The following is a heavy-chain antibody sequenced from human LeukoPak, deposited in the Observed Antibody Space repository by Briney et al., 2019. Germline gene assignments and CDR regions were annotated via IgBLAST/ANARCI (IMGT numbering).Heavy chain of an antibody. D-gene: IGHD3-22*01. CDR3: ARVGGSWYYDRSAFDI. J-gene: IGHJ3*02. CDR2: IYYSGST. CDR1: GGSFRSYY. V-gene: IGHV4-59*01. Sequence: SETLSLTCTVSGGSFRSYYWSWIRQPPGKGLEWIGYIYYSGSTNYNPSLKSRVTISVDTSKNQFSLKLSSVTAADTAVYYCARVGGSWYYDRSAFDIWGQGTMVTVSS.